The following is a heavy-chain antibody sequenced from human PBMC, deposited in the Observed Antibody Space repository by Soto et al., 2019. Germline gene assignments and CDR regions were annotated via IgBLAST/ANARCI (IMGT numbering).Heavy chain of an antibody. D-gene: IGHD6-6*01. CDR3: ARVGGQLVPGFDY. V-gene: IGHV3-21*01. Sequence: EVQLVESGGGLVKPGGSPRLSCAASGFTFSSYSMNWVRQAPGKGLEWVSSISSSSSYIYYADSVKGRFSISRDNANNSLYLQMNSLRAEDTAVYYCARVGGQLVPGFDYWGQGTLVTVSS. J-gene: IGHJ4*02. CDR1: GFTFSSYS. CDR2: ISSSSSYI.